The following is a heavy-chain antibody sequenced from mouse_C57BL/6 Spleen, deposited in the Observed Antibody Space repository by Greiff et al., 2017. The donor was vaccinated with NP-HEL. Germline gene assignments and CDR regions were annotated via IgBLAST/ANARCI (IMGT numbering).Heavy chain of an antibody. V-gene: IGHV1-74*01. CDR2: IHPSDSDT. Sequence: QVQLKQPGAELVKPGASVKVSCKASGYTFTSYWMHWVKQRPGQGLEWIGRIHPSDSDTNYNQKFKGKATLTVDKSSSTAYMQLSSLTSEDSAVYYCATYGNYEYYYAMDYWGQGTSVTVSS. J-gene: IGHJ4*01. CDR3: ATYGNYEYYYAMDY. CDR1: GYTFTSYW. D-gene: IGHD2-1*01.